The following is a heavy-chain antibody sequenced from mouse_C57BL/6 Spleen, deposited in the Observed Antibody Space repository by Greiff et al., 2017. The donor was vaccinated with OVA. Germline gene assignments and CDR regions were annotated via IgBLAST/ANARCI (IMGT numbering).Heavy chain of an antibody. Sequence: VQLQQSGAELVKPGASVKMSCKASGYTFTSYWITWVKQRPGQGLEWIGDLYPGSGSTNYNEKFKSKATLTVDTSSSTAYMQLSSLTSEDSAVYYCARGGYDYVWFAYWGQGTLVTVSA. V-gene: IGHV1-55*01. CDR3: ARGGYDYVWFAY. CDR2: LYPGSGST. D-gene: IGHD2-4*01. CDR1: GYTFTSYW. J-gene: IGHJ3*01.